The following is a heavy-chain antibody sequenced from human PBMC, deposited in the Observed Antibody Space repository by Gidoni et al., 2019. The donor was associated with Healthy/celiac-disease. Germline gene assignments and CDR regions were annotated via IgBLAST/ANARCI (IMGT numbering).Heavy chain of an antibody. D-gene: IGHD4-17*01. Sequence: QVQMVESGGGLVKHGGSMCLSCAASALAVGDYYRSWGRQARGKWLEWVVDSSSSGSTIYYADSGKGRFTIARDNAKNSLHLQMNSLRAEDTAVYYCARGDGDKRQNAVDIGGQGTMVTVSS. CDR2: SSSSGSTI. CDR3: ARGDGDKRQNAVDI. V-gene: IGHV3-11*04. CDR1: ALAVGDYY. J-gene: IGHJ3*02.